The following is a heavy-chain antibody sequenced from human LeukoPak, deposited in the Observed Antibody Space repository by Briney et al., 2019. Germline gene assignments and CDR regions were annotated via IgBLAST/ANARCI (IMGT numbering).Heavy chain of an antibody. CDR2: ISSSSSTI. CDR1: GFTFSSYS. V-gene: IGHV3-48*01. D-gene: IGHD2-2*01. Sequence: GGSLRLSCAASGFTFSSYSMNWVRQAPGKGLEWVSYISSSSSTIYYADSVKGRFTISRDNSKNTLYLQMNSLRAEDTAVYYCAKNPRYCSSTSCYDYWGQGTLVTVSS. J-gene: IGHJ4*02. CDR3: AKNPRYCSSTSCYDY.